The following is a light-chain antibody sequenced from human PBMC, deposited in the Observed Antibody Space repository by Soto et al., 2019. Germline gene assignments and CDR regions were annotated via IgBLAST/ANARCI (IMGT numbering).Light chain of an antibody. J-gene: IGKJ1*01. CDR1: QSISSW. CDR3: QQYDTYAGWT. Sequence: DIQMTQSPSTLSASVGDRVTITCRASQSISSWLAWYQQRPGKAPKLLIYKACSLESGVPSRFSGSGSGTEFTLTISSLQPDDFATYYCQQYDTYAGWTFGQGTKVEIK. CDR2: KAC. V-gene: IGKV1-5*03.